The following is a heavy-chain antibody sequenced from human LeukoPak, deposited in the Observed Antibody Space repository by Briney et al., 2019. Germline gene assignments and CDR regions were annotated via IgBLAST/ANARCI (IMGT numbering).Heavy chain of an antibody. V-gene: IGHV4-59*08. CDR2: THTNGRT. D-gene: IGHD2-21*02. CDR3: ARHYLRGDSSFDI. Sequence: SETLSLTCTVYGGSISTHYWSWIRQPPGKGLEWISYTHTNGRTKYNPSLKTRVTITLDTSKEQFSLKLSSVTAADTAVYFCARHYLRGDSSFDIWGQGTMVTVSS. CDR1: GGSISTHY. J-gene: IGHJ3*02.